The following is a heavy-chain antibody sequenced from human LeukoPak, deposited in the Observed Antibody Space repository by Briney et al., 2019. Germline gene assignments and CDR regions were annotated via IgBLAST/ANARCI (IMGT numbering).Heavy chain of an antibody. V-gene: IGHV3-53*01. CDR1: GFSGTSKY. CDR3: ARVGSYYDMDV. CDR2: VESGGDT. Sequence: GGSLRLSCAASGFSGTSKYINWVRQAPGKGLEWVLVVESGGDTSYANPVKCRFTVSRDIFQNTLYLQMNNLRTEDTAVYYCARVGSYYDMDVWGQGTTVTVSS. J-gene: IGHJ6*02. D-gene: IGHD3-10*01.